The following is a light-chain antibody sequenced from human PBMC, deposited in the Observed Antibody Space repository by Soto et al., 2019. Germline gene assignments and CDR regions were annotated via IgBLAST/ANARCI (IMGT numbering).Light chain of an antibody. V-gene: IGKV3-20*01. J-gene: IGKJ1*01. CDR1: QSVDTRY. CDR3: PQSVTSPGK. Sequence: EIVLTQSPGTLSLSPGERGTLSCRARQSVDTRYFAWYQQKPGQAPRLLIYAASFRATGTPERFSGSGSGRDFTLTISRLEPEDVAVYYCPQSVTSPGKFGQGSK. CDR2: AAS.